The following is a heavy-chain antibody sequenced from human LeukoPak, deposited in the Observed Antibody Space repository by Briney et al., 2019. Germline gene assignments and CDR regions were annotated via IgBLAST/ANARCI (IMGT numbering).Heavy chain of an antibody. Sequence: GGSLRLSCAGSGFIFETYVMTWVRQAPGKGLEWVSVIGPSGAVTHYAESVKGRFTISRDNSKNTLYLQMNSLRVEDTAIYFCAKYATGYAPNFDYWGQGTLVTVSS. V-gene: IGHV3-23*01. CDR1: GFIFETYV. D-gene: IGHD5-12*01. J-gene: IGHJ4*02. CDR2: IGPSGAVT. CDR3: AKYATGYAPNFDY.